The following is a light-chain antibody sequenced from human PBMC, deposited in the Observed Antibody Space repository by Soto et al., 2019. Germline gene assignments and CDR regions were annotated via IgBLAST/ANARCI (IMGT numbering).Light chain of an antibody. CDR3: SSYAGSNNFVV. CDR1: NSDVGGHNY. J-gene: IGLJ2*01. CDR2: EVS. Sequence: QSALTQPASVSGSPGQSITISCTGTNSDVGGHNYVSWYQQHPGKAPKLMIYEVSKRPSGVPDRFSGSKSGNTASLTVSGLQAEDEADYYCSSYAGSNNFVVFGGGTKVTVL. V-gene: IGLV2-8*01.